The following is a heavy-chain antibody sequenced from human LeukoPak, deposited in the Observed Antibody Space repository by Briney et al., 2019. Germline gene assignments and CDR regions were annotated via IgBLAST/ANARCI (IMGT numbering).Heavy chain of an antibody. CDR2: ISDSAVNT. CDR1: GLAFNSYG. J-gene: IGHJ4*02. Sequence: GALRLSCAASGLAFNSYGMSWVRQAPGKGLEGVSAISDSAVNTYYAASVKGRFTVSRDNSNSTLYLQMNSLRAEDTAVYYCASTNYDILTGAFDYWGQGTLVTVSS. CDR3: ASTNYDILTGAFDY. D-gene: IGHD3-9*01. V-gene: IGHV3-23*01.